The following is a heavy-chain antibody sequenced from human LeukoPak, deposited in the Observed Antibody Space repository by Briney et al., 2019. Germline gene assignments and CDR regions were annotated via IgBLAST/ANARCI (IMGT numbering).Heavy chain of an antibody. CDR2: IYYSGST. V-gene: IGHV4-61*01. CDR1: GLSISSGRF. CDR3: ARGIAVAVTP. D-gene: IGHD6-19*01. Sequence: PSEALSLTCSVSGLSISSGRFWVWIRQPPGKGLEWIGYIYYSGSTNYNPSLKSRVTISVDTSKNQFSLKLSSVTAADTAVYYCARGIAVAVTPWGQGTLVTVSS. J-gene: IGHJ5*02.